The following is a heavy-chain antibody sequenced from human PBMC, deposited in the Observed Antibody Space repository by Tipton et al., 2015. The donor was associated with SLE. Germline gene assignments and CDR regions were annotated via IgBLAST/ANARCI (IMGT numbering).Heavy chain of an antibody. D-gene: IGHD3-3*01. Sequence: TLSLTCSVSGDSIISSSYYWGWIRQPPGKGLEWIGSMYYSGSTYYNPSLKSRVTISVDTSKNQFSLMLRSVTAADTAVYYCARDGPYYDFWNGMGTFDIWGQGTMVTVSS. J-gene: IGHJ3*02. CDR1: GDSIISSSYY. CDR3: ARDGPYYDFWNGMGTFDI. V-gene: IGHV4-39*07. CDR2: MYYSGST.